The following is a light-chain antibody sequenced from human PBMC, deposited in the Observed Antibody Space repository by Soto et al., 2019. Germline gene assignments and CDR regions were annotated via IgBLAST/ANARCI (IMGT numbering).Light chain of an antibody. J-gene: IGKJ5*01. Sequence: DVRSTLTPSSLSAPIGEVVTVTWRASQNIGSFLNWYQQKPGEAPRLLVYSAFRIQSGVPSRFNASGSGTDFTLSISSLQPEDFSTYYCQQGSTTPITFGLGTRREIK. CDR1: QNIGSF. CDR2: SAF. CDR3: QQGSTTPIT. V-gene: IGKV1-39*01.